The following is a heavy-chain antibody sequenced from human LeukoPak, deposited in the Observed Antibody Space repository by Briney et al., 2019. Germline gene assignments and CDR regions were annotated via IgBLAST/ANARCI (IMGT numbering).Heavy chain of an antibody. V-gene: IGHV3-21*01. Sequence: KAGGSLRLSCAASGFTFSSYEMNWVRQAPGKGLEWVSSISSSSSYIYYADSVKGRFTISRDNAKNSLYLQMNSLRAEDTAVYYCARDFGGGTGYWGQGTLVTVSS. CDR2: ISSSSSYI. D-gene: IGHD3-16*01. CDR1: GFTFSSYE. J-gene: IGHJ4*02. CDR3: ARDFGGGTGY.